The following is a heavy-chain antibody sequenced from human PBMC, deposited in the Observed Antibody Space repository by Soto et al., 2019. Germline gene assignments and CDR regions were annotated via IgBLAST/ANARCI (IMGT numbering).Heavy chain of an antibody. CDR2: INYDGGEE. V-gene: IGHV3-7*03. CDR1: GFMFSNYW. D-gene: IGHD2-2*01. CDR3: AKGGIAYAECES. Sequence: GGSLRLSCAGSGFMFSNYWMSWVRQAPGKGLEWVANINYDGGEEYYVDSVKGRFTISRDNAENSLFLQMNSLRADDTAMYYCAKGGIAYAECESWGQGTLVTVSS. J-gene: IGHJ5*02.